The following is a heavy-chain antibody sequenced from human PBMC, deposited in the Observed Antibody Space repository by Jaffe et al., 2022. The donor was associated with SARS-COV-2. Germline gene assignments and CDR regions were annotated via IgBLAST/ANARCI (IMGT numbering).Heavy chain of an antibody. CDR1: GFTFSNYA. Sequence: EVQLVESGGGLVQPGGSLRLSCAASGFTFSNYAVTWVRQAPGKGMGWVSCVGGSDDTTYYADSVKGRFSISRDNSQNTFYLQMNSLRAEDTAVYYCAKGRHGNCYSSLDYWGQGILVTVSP. V-gene: IGHV3-23*04. CDR2: VGGSDDTT. D-gene: IGHD2-21*02. J-gene: IGHJ4*02. CDR3: AKGRHGNCYSSLDY.